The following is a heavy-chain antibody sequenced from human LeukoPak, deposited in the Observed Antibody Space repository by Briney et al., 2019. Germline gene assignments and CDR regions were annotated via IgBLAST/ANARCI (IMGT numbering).Heavy chain of an antibody. V-gene: IGHV4-39*02. D-gene: IGHD1-26*01. CDR2: IYYSGST. CDR1: GGSISSSSYY. CDR3: ARDSGVGGSYYLSDY. J-gene: IGHJ4*02. Sequence: SETLSLTCTVSGGSISSSSYYWGWIRQPPGKGLEWIGSIYYSGSTYYNPSLKSRVTISVDTSKNQFSLKLSSVTAADTAVYYCARDSGVGGSYYLSDYWGQGTLVTVSS.